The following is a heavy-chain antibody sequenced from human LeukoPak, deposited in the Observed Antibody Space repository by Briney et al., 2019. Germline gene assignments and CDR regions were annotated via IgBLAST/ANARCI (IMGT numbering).Heavy chain of an antibody. D-gene: IGHD2-2*01. Sequence: GRSLKLSCAASGFTFSSYAMHWVRQAPGKGLEWVAVISHDGSNKYYADSVQGRFTISRDNSKNTLYLQMNSLRAEDTALYYCARGARYCSSTSCYSYFDYWGQGTLVTVSS. J-gene: IGHJ4*02. CDR1: GFTFSSYA. V-gene: IGHV3-30-3*01. CDR3: ARGARYCSSTSCYSYFDY. CDR2: ISHDGSNK.